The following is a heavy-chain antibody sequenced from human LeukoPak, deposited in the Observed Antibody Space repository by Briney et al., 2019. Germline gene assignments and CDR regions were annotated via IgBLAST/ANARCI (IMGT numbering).Heavy chain of an antibody. CDR3: ARVDIVFEAY. D-gene: IGHD2-15*01. V-gene: IGHV3-48*04. J-gene: IGHJ4*02. CDR2: ISSSSSTI. Sequence: GGSLRLSCAASGFTFSSYSMYWVRQAPGKGLEWVSSISSSSSTIYYADSVKGRFTISRDNAKNSLYLQMNSLRAEDTAVYYCARVDIVFEAYWGQGTLVTVSS. CDR1: GFTFSSYS.